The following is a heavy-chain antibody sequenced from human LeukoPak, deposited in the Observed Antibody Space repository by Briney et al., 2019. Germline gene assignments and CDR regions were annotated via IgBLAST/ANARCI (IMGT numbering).Heavy chain of an antibody. CDR1: GFTFSSYW. CDR3: AKGNSIAVAAFFDY. CDR2: IKQDGSEK. J-gene: IGHJ4*02. V-gene: IGHV3-7*03. D-gene: IGHD6-19*01. Sequence: GGSLRLSCAASGFTFSSYWMSWVRQAPGKGLEWVANIKQDGSEKYYVDSVKGRFTISRDNSKNSLYLQMNSLRTDDTALYYCAKGNSIAVAAFFDYWGQGTLVTVSS.